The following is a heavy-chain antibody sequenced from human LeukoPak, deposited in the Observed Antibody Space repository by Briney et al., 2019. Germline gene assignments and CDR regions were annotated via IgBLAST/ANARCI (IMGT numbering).Heavy chain of an antibody. CDR1: GFTFSSYG. J-gene: IGHJ4*02. Sequence: PGRSLRLSCAASGFTFSSYGLHWVRQAPGKGLERVAVISYDGSNKYYADSVEGRFTISRDNSKNTLYLQMNSLRAEDTAVYYCAMRTPTAGTFDYWGQGTLVIVSS. CDR2: ISYDGSNK. D-gene: IGHD6-19*01. V-gene: IGHV3-30*03. CDR3: AMRTPTAGTFDY.